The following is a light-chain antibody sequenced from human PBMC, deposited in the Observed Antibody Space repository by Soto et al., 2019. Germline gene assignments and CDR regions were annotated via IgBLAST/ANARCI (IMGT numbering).Light chain of an antibody. CDR1: SSDVGGYNS. CDR2: DVG. V-gene: IGLV2-14*03. Sequence: QSVLTQPASVSGSPGETITISCTGTSSDVGGYNSVSWYQHHPGKAPNLILYDVGDRPSGVSYRFSGSKSGNTASLTISGLQAADEADYCCSSFTSSMTNVFGSGTKLTVL. CDR3: SSFTSSMTNV. J-gene: IGLJ1*01.